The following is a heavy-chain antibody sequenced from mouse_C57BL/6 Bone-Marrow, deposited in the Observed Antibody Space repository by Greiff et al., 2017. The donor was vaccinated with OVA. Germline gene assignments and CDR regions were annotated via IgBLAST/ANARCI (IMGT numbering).Heavy chain of an antibody. CDR3: AANWVHFDY. CDR1: GYTFTSYG. J-gene: IGHJ2*01. Sequence: VKLQESGAELARPGASVKLSCKASGYTFTSYGISWVKQRTGQGLEWIGEIYPRSGNTYYNEKFKGKATLTADKSSSTAYMELRSLTSEDSAVYFCAANWVHFDYWGQGTTLTVSS. V-gene: IGHV1-81*01. CDR2: IYPRSGNT. D-gene: IGHD4-1*01.